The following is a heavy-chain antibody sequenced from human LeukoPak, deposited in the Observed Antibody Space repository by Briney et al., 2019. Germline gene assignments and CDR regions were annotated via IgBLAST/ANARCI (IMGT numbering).Heavy chain of an antibody. V-gene: IGHV3-23*01. CDR1: GFTFSNYG. Sequence: GGSLRLCCAASGFTFSNYGMSWVRQAPGKGRELVSGISGSGGTTYYADSGKGRFTISRDNSKNTLYLQMNSLRVEDTAVYSCALAAAASSFDYWGQGTLLTVSS. CDR3: ALAAAASSFDY. J-gene: IGHJ4*02. CDR2: ISGSGGTT. D-gene: IGHD2-15*01.